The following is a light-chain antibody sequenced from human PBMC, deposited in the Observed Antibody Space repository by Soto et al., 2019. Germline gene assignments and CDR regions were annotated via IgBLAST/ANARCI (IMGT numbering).Light chain of an antibody. CDR2: GGS. CDR3: QHYGGSRS. V-gene: IGKV3-20*01. Sequence: EIVLTQSPGTLSLSPGERATLSCRASQSITNSYLAWYQQKSGQAPRLLIYGGSNRATGIPDRFSGSGSGADFALTISRLEPEDFAVYYCQHYGGSRSFGLGTKVDIK. CDR1: QSITNSY. J-gene: IGKJ1*01.